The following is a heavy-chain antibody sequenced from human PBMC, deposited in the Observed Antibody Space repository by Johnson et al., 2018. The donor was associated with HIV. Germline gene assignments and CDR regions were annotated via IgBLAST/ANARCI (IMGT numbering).Heavy chain of an antibody. J-gene: IGHJ3*02. CDR3: AKPQRVSSGAFDI. V-gene: IGHV3-30*18. CDR1: GFTFSSYG. CDR2: ISSDGSNK. Sequence: QVQLVESGGGVVQRGRSLRLSCVASGFTFSSYGMHWVRQAPGKGLEWVAFISSDGSNKYFAVSVTGRFSISRDNSTNTLYLQMNSLTAEDTAVDYCAKPQRVSSGAFDIWGQGTMVTVSS. D-gene: IGHD3-3*01.